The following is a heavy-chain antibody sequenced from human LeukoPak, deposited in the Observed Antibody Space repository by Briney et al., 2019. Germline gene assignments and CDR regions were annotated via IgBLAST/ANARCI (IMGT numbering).Heavy chain of an antibody. Sequence: PGGSLRLSCAASGFAFGDYAMHWVRQLPGKGLEWVSGITWNSGSIGYADSVKGRFTIFRDNAKNSLYLQMNSLRAEDMALYYCAKDRSRGYDAFDIWGQGTMVTVSS. J-gene: IGHJ3*02. D-gene: IGHD6-13*01. CDR1: GFAFGDYA. V-gene: IGHV3-9*03. CDR3: AKDRSRGYDAFDI. CDR2: ITWNSGSI.